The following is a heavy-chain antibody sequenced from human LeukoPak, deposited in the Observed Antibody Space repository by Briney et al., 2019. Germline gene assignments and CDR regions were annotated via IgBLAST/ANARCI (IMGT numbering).Heavy chain of an antibody. D-gene: IGHD3-10*01. V-gene: IGHV3-48*01. CDR3: ARGGNYYNEAFDI. CDR1: GFTFTSYI. Sequence: GGSLRRSCAGSGFTFTSYIMNWFRQAPGKGLEWVSYISSSSSTIYYADSVKGRFTISIYNAGNSLYLQMTSLRADYTAVTCTARGGNYYNEAFDIWGQGTMVTVSS. J-gene: IGHJ3*02. CDR2: ISSSSSTI.